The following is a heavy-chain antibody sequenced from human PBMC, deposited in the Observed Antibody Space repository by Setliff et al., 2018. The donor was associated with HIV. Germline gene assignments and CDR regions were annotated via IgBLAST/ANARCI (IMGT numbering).Heavy chain of an antibody. CDR3: ARLHYDSRGYYHPY. D-gene: IGHD3-22*01. V-gene: IGHV4-59*01. CDR2: IYYSGPT. J-gene: IGHJ4*02. CDR1: GSLTSYY. Sequence: PSETLSLTCTVSGSLTSYYWSWIRQSPGKGPEWIGYIYYSGPTNYNPSLKSRVTISVDASRNQFYLKLSSVTAADTAVYYCARLHYDSRGYYHPYWGQGALVTVSS.